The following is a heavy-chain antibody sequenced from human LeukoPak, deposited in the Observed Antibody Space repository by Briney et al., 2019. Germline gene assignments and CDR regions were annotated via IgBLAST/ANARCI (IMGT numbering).Heavy chain of an antibody. CDR1: GGSFSGYY. V-gene: IGHV4-34*01. D-gene: IGHD3-10*01. CDR2: INHSGST. Sequence: PSETLSLTCAVYGGSFSGYYWSWIRQPPGKGLEWIGEINHSGSTNYNPSLKSRVTISVDTSKNQFSLKLSSVTAADTAVYYCASATGGYGSGSYYKKELDYWGQGTLVTVSS. CDR3: ASATGGYGSGSYYKKELDY. J-gene: IGHJ4*02.